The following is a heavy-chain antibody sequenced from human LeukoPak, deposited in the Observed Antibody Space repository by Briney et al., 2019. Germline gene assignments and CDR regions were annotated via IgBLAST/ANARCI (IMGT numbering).Heavy chain of an antibody. D-gene: IGHD3-3*01. CDR3: ASQTEHYDFWSGNYYYYMDV. Sequence: GGSLRLSCAASGFTFSSYSMNWVRQAPGKGLEWVSYISSSSSTICYADSVKGRFTISRDNAKNSLYLQMNSLRAEDTAVYYCASQTEHYDFWSGNYYYYMDVWGKGTTVTVSS. J-gene: IGHJ6*03. CDR2: ISSSSSTI. V-gene: IGHV3-48*01. CDR1: GFTFSSYS.